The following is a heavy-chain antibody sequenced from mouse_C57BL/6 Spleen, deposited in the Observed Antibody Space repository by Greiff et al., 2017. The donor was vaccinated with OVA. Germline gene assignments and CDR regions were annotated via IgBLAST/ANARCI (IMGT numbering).Heavy chain of an antibody. CDR3: ARDEYDCSDNYYAMDY. CDR1: GYSITSGSY. CDR2: FSYDGSH. V-gene: IGHV3-6*01. J-gene: IGHJ4*01. D-gene: IGHD2-4*01. Sequence: EVQLQESGPGLVKPSPSLSLTCSVTGYSITSGSYWNWIRQFPENKLGWMGYFSYDGSHNYNPSLKNQTSFTPDTSNNQFFLKLNCVTTEDTATYYCARDEYDCSDNYYAMDYWGQGTSVTVSS.